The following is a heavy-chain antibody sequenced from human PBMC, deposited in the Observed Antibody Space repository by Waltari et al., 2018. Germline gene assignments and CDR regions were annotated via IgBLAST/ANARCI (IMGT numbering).Heavy chain of an antibody. J-gene: IGHJ4*02. D-gene: IGHD3-22*01. V-gene: IGHV3-23*04. Sequence: EVQLVESGGGLVQPGGSLGLSFAASGFPFGSYAMNWGLQAPGKGLEWGSGICPSGLGTYYADSVTGRFIISRDNSKNILYLQMNSLGVEDTAVYYCAKDRGGAFRAGYYFDYWGQGTLVTVSS. CDR1: GFPFGSYA. CDR3: AKDRGGAFRAGYYFDY. CDR2: ICPSGLGT.